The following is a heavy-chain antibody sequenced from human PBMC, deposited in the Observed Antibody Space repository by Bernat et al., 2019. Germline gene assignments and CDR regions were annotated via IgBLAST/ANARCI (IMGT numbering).Heavy chain of an antibody. J-gene: IGHJ4*02. V-gene: IGHV3-48*03. Sequence: EVQLVESGGGLVQPGGSLRLSCAASGFTFSSYEMNWVSQAPGKGLEWVSYISSSGSTIYYADSVKGRFTSSSDNAKNSLYLQMTSLRAEDTAVYYCARNLAAAGPAGFDYWGQGTLVTVSS. CDR1: GFTFSSYE. D-gene: IGHD6-25*01. CDR3: ARNLAAAGPAGFDY. CDR2: ISSSGSTI.